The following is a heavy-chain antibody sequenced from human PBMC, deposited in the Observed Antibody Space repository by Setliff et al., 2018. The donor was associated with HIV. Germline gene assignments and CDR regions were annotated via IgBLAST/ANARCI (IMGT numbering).Heavy chain of an antibody. CDR1: GFTVSSSY. V-gene: IGHV3-23*01. D-gene: IGHD3-10*01. CDR3: AKDWGSRGLMATPDV. Sequence: PGGSLRLSCAASGFTVSSSYMAWVRQAPGKGLEWVSRISYSGDGTYYADSVKGRFIISRDNSRDTLYLQMNTLRAEDTAVYHCAKDWGSRGLMATPDVWGTGTTVTVSS. J-gene: IGHJ6*04. CDR2: ISYSGDGT.